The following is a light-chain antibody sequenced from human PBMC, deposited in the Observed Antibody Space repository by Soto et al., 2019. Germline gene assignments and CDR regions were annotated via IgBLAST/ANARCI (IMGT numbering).Light chain of an antibody. CDR2: DAS. CDR1: QSISSW. J-gene: IGKJ1*01. CDR3: QQYNSYPWT. V-gene: IGKV1-5*01. Sequence: IQMTQSPSTLYAYVRDRVTITCRASQSISSWLAWYQQKPGKAPKLLIYDASSLESGVPSRFSGSGSGTEFTLTISSLQPDDFATYYCQQYNSYPWTFCQGTKVDI.